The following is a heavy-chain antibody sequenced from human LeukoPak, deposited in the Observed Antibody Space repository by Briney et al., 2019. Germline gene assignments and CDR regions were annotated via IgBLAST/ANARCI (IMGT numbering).Heavy chain of an antibody. CDR2: INPNSGGT. D-gene: IGHD5-24*01. CDR3: ARVERRWLQLSGGFDY. V-gene: IGHV1-2*02. Sequence: ASVKVSCKASGYTFTGYYMHWVRQAPGQGLEWMGWINPNSGGTNYAQKFQGRVTMTRDTSISTAYMELSRLRSDDTAVYYCARVERRWLQLSGGFDYWGQGTLVTVSS. J-gene: IGHJ4*02. CDR1: GYTFTGYY.